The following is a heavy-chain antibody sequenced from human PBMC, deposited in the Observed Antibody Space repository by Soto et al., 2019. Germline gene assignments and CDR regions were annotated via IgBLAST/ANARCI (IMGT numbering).Heavy chain of an antibody. CDR3: ARDLVVVVVAATPSFDY. J-gene: IGHJ4*02. Sequence: GGSLRLSCAASGFTFSSYSMNWVRQAPGKGLEWVSSISSSSSYIYYADSVKGRFTISRDNAKNSLYLQMNSLRAEDTAVYYCARDLVVVVVAATPSFDYWGQGTLVTVSS. D-gene: IGHD2-15*01. V-gene: IGHV3-21*01. CDR1: GFTFSSYS. CDR2: ISSSSSYI.